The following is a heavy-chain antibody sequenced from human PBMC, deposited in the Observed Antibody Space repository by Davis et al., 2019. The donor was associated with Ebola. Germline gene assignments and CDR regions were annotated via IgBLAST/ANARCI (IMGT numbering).Heavy chain of an antibody. Sequence: MPSETLSLTCTVSGGSISSSSYYWGWIRQPPGKGLEWIGSIYYNGSTYYNPSLKSRVTISVDTSKNQFSLKLSSVTAADTAVYYCARRSSSWSQFAPWGQGTLVTVSS. V-gene: IGHV4-39*01. D-gene: IGHD6-13*01. CDR3: ARRSSSWSQFAP. J-gene: IGHJ5*02. CDR1: GGSISSSSYY. CDR2: IYYNGST.